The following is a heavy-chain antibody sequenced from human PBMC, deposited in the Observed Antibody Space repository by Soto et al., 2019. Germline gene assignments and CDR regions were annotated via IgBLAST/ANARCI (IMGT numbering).Heavy chain of an antibody. V-gene: IGHV3-48*02. D-gene: IGHD3-10*01. J-gene: IGHJ5*02. CDR3: ARYRVETRYYYGSGSYPGWFDP. CDR1: GFTFSSYS. Sequence: EVQLVESGGGLVQPGGSLRLSCAASGFTFSSYSMNWVRQAPGKGLEWVSYISSSSSTIYYADSVKGRFTISRDNAKNSLYLQMNSLRDEDTAVYYCARYRVETRYYYGSGSYPGWFDPWGQGTLVTVSS. CDR2: ISSSSSTI.